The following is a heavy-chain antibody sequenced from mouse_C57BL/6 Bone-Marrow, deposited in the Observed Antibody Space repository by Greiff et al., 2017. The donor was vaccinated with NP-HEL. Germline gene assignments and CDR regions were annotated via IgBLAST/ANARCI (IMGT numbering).Heavy chain of an antibody. CDR3: ARLDGYFDY. CDR2: INYDGSST. V-gene: IGHV5-16*01. D-gene: IGHD2-3*01. CDR1: GFTFSDYY. Sequence: EVQVVESEGGLVQPGRSMKLSCTASGFTFSDYYMAWVRQFPEKGLEWVANINYDGSSTYYLDFLKSRFIISSDNAKNILYLQMSSQKSEDTATYYCARLDGYFDYWGQGTTLTVSA. J-gene: IGHJ2*01.